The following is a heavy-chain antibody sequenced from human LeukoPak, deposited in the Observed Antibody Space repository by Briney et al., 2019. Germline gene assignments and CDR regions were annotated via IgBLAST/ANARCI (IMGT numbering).Heavy chain of an antibody. J-gene: IGHJ4*02. CDR3: ARVLAVAGTVEDY. CDR2: ISYDGSNK. Sequence: GGSLRLSCAASGFTFSSYAMHWVRQAPGKGLEWVAVISYDGSNKYYADSVKGRFTISRDNSKNTLYLQMNSLRAEDTAVYYCARVLAVAGTVEDYWGQGTLVTVSS. CDR1: GFTFSSYA. V-gene: IGHV3-30-3*01. D-gene: IGHD6-19*01.